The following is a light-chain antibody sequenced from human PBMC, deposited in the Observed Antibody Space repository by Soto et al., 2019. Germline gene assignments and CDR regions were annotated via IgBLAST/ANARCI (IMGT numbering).Light chain of an antibody. CDR1: QSVNRY. CDR3: QQYGYSST. CDR2: DTS. V-gene: IGKV3-11*01. Sequence: EVVLTQSPATLSLSPVERATLSCRASQSVNRYLAWYQQKPGQAPRLLIYDTSNRATGIPARFSGSGSGTDFTLTISRLEPEDFAVYYCQQYGYSSTFGQGTKVDIK. J-gene: IGKJ1*01.